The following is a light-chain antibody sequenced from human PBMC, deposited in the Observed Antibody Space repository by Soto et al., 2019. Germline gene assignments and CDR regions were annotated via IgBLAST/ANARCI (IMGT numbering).Light chain of an antibody. V-gene: IGLV2-8*01. CDR1: SSDVGAHNF. J-gene: IGLJ1*01. CDR3: GSYAGSNTVV. CDR2: EVS. Sequence: QSALTQPPSASGSPGQSVTISCTGTSSDVGAHNFVSWYQQHPGKAPKLIISEVSKRPSGVPDRFSGSKSGTTASLTVSGLQAEDEAEYHCGSYAGSNTVVFGTGTQLTVL.